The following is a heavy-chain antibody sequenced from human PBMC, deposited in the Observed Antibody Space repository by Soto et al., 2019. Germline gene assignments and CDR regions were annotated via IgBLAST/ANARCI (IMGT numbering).Heavy chain of an antibody. D-gene: IGHD2-21*01. Sequence: QEQLVESGGGVVQPGRSLRLSCAASGFTFNTYGMHWLRQAPGKGLEWVAVISYDGSDKYYADSVKGRFIISRDNSRNPIDLQMNSLRAEDTAIYDCAKSTNCYCSSPYCYKFSCDFWGQGALVTVSS. CDR3: AKSTNCYCSSPYCYKFSCDF. J-gene: IGHJ4*02. CDR1: GFTFNTYG. V-gene: IGHV3-30*18. CDR2: ISYDGSDK.